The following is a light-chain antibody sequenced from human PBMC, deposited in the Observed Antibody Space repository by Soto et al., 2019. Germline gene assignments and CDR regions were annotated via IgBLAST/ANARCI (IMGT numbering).Light chain of an antibody. CDR3: SSYTTSNTRQIV. CDR2: DVT. V-gene: IGLV2-14*03. Sequence: QSVLTQPASVSGSPGQSFTISCTGTSSDVGGYNYVSWYQHHPGKAPKLIIYDVTNRPSGVSNPFSGSKSGNTASLTISGLQPEDEADYYCSSYTTSNTRQIVFGTGTKLTVL. CDR1: SSDVGGYNY. J-gene: IGLJ1*01.